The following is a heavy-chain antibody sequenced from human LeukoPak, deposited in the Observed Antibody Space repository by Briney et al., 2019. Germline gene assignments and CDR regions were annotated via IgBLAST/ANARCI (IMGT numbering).Heavy chain of an antibody. D-gene: IGHD6-13*01. CDR2: ISGSGVST. V-gene: IGHV3-23*01. CDR1: GFTFNNYA. Sequence: GGSLRLSCAASGFTFNNYAMTWARQSPGKGLEWVSLISGSGVSTYYSDSVKGRFTISRDNSKNTLYLQMNSLRAEDTAVYYCAPDLRGSAWSLDDWGQGTLVTVSS. CDR3: APDLRGSAWSLDD. J-gene: IGHJ4*02.